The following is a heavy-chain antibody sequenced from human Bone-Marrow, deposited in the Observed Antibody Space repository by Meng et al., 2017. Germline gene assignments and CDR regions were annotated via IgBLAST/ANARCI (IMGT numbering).Heavy chain of an antibody. Sequence: QGQRVHPGHVLKKPGASRNVSCKAAGYTFPDYLLHWVTRSPGQGLEWMGWINPKSGDTHYAQRFQGSVTMTADTSISTAYMELSGLRSDDTAMYYCARDEDISAAGKLFGDYWGQGTLVTVSS. V-gene: IGHV1-2*02. CDR1: GYTFPDYL. D-gene: IGHD6-13*01. CDR3: ARDEDISAAGKLFGDY. CDR2: INPKSGDT. J-gene: IGHJ4*02.